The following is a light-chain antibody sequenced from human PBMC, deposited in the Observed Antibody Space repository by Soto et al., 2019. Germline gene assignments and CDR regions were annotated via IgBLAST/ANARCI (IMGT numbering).Light chain of an antibody. J-gene: IGLJ2*01. CDR3: QTCVTRIQV. CDR1: SGHSSYA. V-gene: IGLV4-69*01. CDR2: LNSDGSH. Sequence: QLVLTQSPSASASLGASVKLTCTLTSGHSSYAIAWHQQRPEKGPRYLMKLNSDGSHSKGDGIPDRFSGSSSGAERYLTISSLQSEDEADYCCQTCVTRIQVFGGGTKVTVL.